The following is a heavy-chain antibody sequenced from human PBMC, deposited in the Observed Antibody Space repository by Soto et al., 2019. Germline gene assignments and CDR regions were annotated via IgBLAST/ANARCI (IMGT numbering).Heavy chain of an antibody. CDR2: IYYSGST. CDR3: ARDRVQGGRYFDWLSGGDYYGMDV. J-gene: IGHJ6*02. CDR1: GCSMSSYY. D-gene: IGHD3-9*01. V-gene: IGHV4-59*01. Sequence: SETLSLPGAVSGCSMSSYYWSWIRQPPGKGLEWIGYIYYSGSTNYNPSLKSRVTISVDTSKNQFSLKLSSVTAADTAVYYCARDRVQGGRYFDWLSGGDYYGMDVWGQGTTVTVSS.